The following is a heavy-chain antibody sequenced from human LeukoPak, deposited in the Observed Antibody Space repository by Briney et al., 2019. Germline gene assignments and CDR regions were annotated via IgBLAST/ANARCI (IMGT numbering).Heavy chain of an antibody. Sequence: GGSLRLSCAASGFTFSSYSMNWVRQAPGEGLEWVSSISSSSSYIYYADSVKGRFTISRDNSKNTLYLQMNSLRAEDTAVYYCAKLELLWFGELPRYDAFDIWGQGTMVTVSS. CDR3: AKLELLWFGELPRYDAFDI. D-gene: IGHD3-10*01. CDR2: ISSSSSYI. CDR1: GFTFSSYS. V-gene: IGHV3-21*04. J-gene: IGHJ3*02.